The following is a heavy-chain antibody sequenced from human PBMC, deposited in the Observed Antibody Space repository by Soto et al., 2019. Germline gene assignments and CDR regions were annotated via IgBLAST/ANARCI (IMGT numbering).Heavy chain of an antibody. CDR3: ARGEAIGDDP. CDR1: GLTFSSYW. D-gene: IGHD3-10*01. CDR2: IKQDGSEE. Sequence: EVQLVESGGGWAQPGGSLRLSCAASGLTFSSYWMTWVRQAPGKGLEWVANIKQDGSEEYYVDSVKGRFTISRDNAKNSLYLQMNNLRVEDTAVYYCARGEAIGDDPWGHGTLVTVSS. V-gene: IGHV3-7*01. J-gene: IGHJ5*02.